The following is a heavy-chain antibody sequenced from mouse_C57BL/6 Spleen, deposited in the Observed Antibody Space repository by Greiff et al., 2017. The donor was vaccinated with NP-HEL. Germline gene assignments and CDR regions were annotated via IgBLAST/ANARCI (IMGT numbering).Heavy chain of an antibody. Sequence: EVHLVESGGGLVKPGGSLKLSCAASGFTFSDYGMHWVRQAPEKGLEWVAYISSGSSTIYYADTVKGRFTISRDNAKNTLFLQMTSLRSEDTAMYYCARTYGSSPYYFDYWGKGTTLTVSS. V-gene: IGHV5-17*01. J-gene: IGHJ2*01. CDR3: ARTYGSSPYYFDY. CDR2: ISSGSSTI. CDR1: GFTFSDYG. D-gene: IGHD1-1*01.